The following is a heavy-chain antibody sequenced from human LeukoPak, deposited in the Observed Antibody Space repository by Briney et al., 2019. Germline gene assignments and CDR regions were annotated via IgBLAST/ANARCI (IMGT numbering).Heavy chain of an antibody. CDR2: IYPADSDT. J-gene: IGHJ4*02. CDR1: GYSFTYYW. Sequence: GESLKISCKGSGYSFTYYWIAWVRQMTGKGLEWMGIIYPADSDTRYSPSFQGQVTISADKSTSTAYLQWSSLKASDTAMCYCARQDGRALYYFDYWGQGTLVTVSS. V-gene: IGHV5-51*01. CDR3: ARQDGRALYYFDY. D-gene: IGHD5-24*01.